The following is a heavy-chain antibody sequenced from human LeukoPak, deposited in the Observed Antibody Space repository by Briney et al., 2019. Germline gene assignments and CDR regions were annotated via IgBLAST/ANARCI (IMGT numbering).Heavy chain of an antibody. CDR3: ARDHITVPRGY. Sequence: GGSLRLSCAASGFTFSSYAMHWVRQAPGKGLEWVAVISYDGSNKYYADSVKGRFTISRDNAKNSLYLQMNSLRAEDTAVYYCARDHITVPRGYWGQGTLVTVSS. CDR2: ISYDGSNK. V-gene: IGHV3-30-3*01. J-gene: IGHJ4*02. CDR1: GFTFSSYA. D-gene: IGHD3-3*01.